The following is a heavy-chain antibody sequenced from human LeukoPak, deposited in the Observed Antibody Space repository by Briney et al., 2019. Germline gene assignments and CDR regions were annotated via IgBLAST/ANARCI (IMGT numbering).Heavy chain of an antibody. CDR2: INPSGGST. V-gene: IGHV1-46*01. D-gene: IGHD4-17*01. J-gene: IGHJ6*03. Sequence: ASVKVSCKASGYTFTSYYMHWVRQAPGQGLEWMGIINPSGGSTSYAQKFQGRVTMTRDMSTSTVYMELSSLRAEDTAVYYCAKVGSGYGDYHGPRYYYYYYYMDVWGKGTTVTISS. CDR3: AKVGSGYGDYHGPRYYYYYYYMDV. CDR1: GYTFTSYY.